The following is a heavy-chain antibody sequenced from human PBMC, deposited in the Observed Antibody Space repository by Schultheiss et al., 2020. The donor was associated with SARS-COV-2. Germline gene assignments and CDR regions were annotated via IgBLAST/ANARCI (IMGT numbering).Heavy chain of an antibody. CDR1: GGSFSGYY. Sequence: SETLSLTCAVYGGSFSGYYCSWIRQSPGTGLEWIGEINHSVSTNYNPSLKSRVTISLDTSKNQFSLKLTSVTAADTAVYYCARYFYGDYVSHYFDYWGQGTLVTVSS. CDR3: ARYFYGDYVSHYFDY. J-gene: IGHJ4*02. V-gene: IGHV4-34*01. CDR2: INHSVST. D-gene: IGHD4-17*01.